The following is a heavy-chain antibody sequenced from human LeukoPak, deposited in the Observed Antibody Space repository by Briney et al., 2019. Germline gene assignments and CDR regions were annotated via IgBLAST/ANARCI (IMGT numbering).Heavy chain of an antibody. CDR1: GGTFSKYT. J-gene: IGHJ6*02. CDR2: ITPLFGTA. V-gene: IGHV1-69*13. Sequence: SVKVSCKASGGTFSKYTISWVRQRPGQGLEWMGGITPLFGTANYAQKFQGRVTITADESASTAYMELSSLRSEDTAVYYCARDLVRGYDNWRGYGGLDVWGQGTTVTVSS. D-gene: IGHD3-3*01. CDR3: ARDLVRGYDNWRGYGGLDV.